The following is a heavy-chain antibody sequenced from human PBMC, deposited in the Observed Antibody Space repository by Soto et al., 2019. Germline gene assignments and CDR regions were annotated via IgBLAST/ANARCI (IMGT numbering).Heavy chain of an antibody. J-gene: IGHJ4*02. D-gene: IGHD5-12*01. CDR1: GGSISGYY. CDR2: VYYSGST. V-gene: IGHV4-59*01. CDR3: AKYRRTDAEGYRLDF. Sequence: PSETLSLTCTLSGGSISGYYWSWIRQPPGKGLEWIGYVYYSGSTKYNPSLESRVTISVDMSNNQFSPMLTSVTAADTAVYYCAKYRRTDAEGYRLDFWGQGTLVTVSS.